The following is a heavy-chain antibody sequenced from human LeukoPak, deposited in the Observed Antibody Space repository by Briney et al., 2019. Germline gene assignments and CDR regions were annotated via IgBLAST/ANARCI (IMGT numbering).Heavy chain of an antibody. CDR2: INPSGGST. CDR3: ARGNGMDV. CDR1: GGTFSSYA. Sequence: GASVKVSCKASGGTFSSYAISWVRQAPGQGLEWMGIINPSGGSTSYAQKFQGRVTMTRDTSTSTVYMELSSLRSEDTAVYYCARGNGMDVWGQGTTVTVSS. J-gene: IGHJ6*02. V-gene: IGHV1-46*01.